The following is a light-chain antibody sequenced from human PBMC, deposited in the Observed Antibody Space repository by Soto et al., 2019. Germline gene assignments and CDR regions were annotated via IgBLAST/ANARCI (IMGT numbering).Light chain of an antibody. Sequence: EIVMTQSPATLSVSPGERATLSCRASQSVSSNLAWYQQKPGQAPRLLIYGASTRATGIPARVSGSGSGTEFTVTISRLQSEDCEVYYYQQYNNWLPLTFGQGTKVEI. CDR1: QSVSSN. V-gene: IGKV3-15*01. CDR3: QQYNNWLPLT. CDR2: GAS. J-gene: IGKJ1*01.